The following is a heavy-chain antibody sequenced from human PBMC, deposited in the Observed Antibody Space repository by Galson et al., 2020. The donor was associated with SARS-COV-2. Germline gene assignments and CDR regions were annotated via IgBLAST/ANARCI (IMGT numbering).Heavy chain of an antibody. Sequence: ASVKVSCKASGYTFTSYGIRWVRQAPGQGLEWMGWISPYNGNTHYAQKLQGRVTMTTDTSTSTAYMELRSLRSDDTAVYYCARNVLLGFGDDYWGQGTLVTVSS. D-gene: IGHD3-10*01. J-gene: IGHJ4*02. V-gene: IGHV1-18*01. CDR1: GYTFTSYG. CDR3: ARNVLLGFGDDY. CDR2: ISPYNGNT.